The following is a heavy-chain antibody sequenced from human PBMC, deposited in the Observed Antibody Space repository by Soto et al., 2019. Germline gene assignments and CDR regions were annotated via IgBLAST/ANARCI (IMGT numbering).Heavy chain of an antibody. CDR1: GGSITSGHYY. Sequence: PSETLSLTCTGSGGSITSGHYYWSWIRQPPGKGLEWIGYIHYSGSTYYNPSLKSRVSISVDTSKNQFSLKLSSVTAADTAVYYCARPKGVVGENWFDPWGQGTLVTVSS. CDR3: ARPKGVVGENWFDP. V-gene: IGHV4-30-4*01. D-gene: IGHD2-21*01. J-gene: IGHJ5*02. CDR2: IHYSGST.